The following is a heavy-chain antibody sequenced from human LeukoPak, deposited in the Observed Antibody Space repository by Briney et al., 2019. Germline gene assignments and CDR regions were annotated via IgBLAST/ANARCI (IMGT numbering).Heavy chain of an antibody. CDR2: INHSGST. CDR1: GGSFSGYY. CDR3: ARGRLVYDFWSGGDIRHNWFDP. V-gene: IGHV4-34*01. Sequence: SETLSLTCAVYGGSFSGYYWSWIRQPPGKGLEWIGEINHSGSTNYNPSLKSRVTISVDTSKNQFSLKLSSVTAADTAVYYCARGRLVYDFWSGGDIRHNWFDPWGQGTLVTVSS. J-gene: IGHJ5*02. D-gene: IGHD3-3*01.